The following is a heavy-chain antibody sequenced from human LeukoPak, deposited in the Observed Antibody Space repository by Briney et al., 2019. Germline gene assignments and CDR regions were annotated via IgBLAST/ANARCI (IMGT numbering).Heavy chain of an antibody. V-gene: IGHV1-2*02. J-gene: IGHJ4*02. CDR2: LNPNSGDT. CDR1: GYTFIGYY. D-gene: IGHD3-22*01. Sequence: ASVKVSCKASGYTFIGYYIHWVRQAPGQGLEWMGWLNPNSGDTNYAQKFQGRVTMTRDTSISTAYMDLSSLRSDDTAVYYCARDVVVIREKPLDYWGQGTLVTVSS. CDR3: ARDVVVIREKPLDY.